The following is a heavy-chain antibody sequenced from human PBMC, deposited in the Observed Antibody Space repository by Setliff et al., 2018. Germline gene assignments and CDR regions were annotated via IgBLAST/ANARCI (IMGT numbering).Heavy chain of an antibody. CDR1: GGSFSDYY. Sequence: PSETLSLTCTVYGGSFSDYYWGWIRQPPGKGLEWIAEINHSGSTNYNPSLKSRVTISVDTSRNQFSLKLSSVTAADTAVYYCRFSSGYYKNDYWGQGTLVTVSS. J-gene: IGHJ4*02. CDR3: RFSSGYYKNDY. CDR2: INHSGST. V-gene: IGHV4-34*01. D-gene: IGHD3-3*01.